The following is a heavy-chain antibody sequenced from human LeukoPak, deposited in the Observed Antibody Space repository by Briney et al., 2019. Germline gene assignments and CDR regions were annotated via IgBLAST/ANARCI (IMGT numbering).Heavy chain of an antibody. Sequence: PGGSLRLSCAASGFTFSSYAIGWVRQAPGQGLEWMGGIIPIFGTANYAQKFQGRVTITADESTSTAYMELSSLRSEDTAVYYCARDREDIVVIGAFDIWGQGTMVTVSS. CDR2: IIPIFGTA. CDR1: GFTFSSYA. J-gene: IGHJ3*02. CDR3: ARDREDIVVIGAFDI. D-gene: IGHD2-2*01. V-gene: IGHV1-69*01.